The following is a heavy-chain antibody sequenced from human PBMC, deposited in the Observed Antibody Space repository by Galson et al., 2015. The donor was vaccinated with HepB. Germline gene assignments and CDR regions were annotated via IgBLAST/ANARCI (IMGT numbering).Heavy chain of an antibody. CDR1: GFSLSTSGVG. V-gene: IGHV2-5*01. CDR2: IYWYDDK. D-gene: IGHD3-16*02. Sequence: PALVKPTQTLTLTCTFSGFSLSTSGVGVGWIRQPPGKALEWLALIYWYDDKRYSPSLKSRLTITKDTSKNQVVLTMTNMDPVDTATYDCAHGRYDSVGGSYRGEFDYWGQGTLVTVSS. J-gene: IGHJ4*02. CDR3: AHGRYDSVGGSYRGEFDY.